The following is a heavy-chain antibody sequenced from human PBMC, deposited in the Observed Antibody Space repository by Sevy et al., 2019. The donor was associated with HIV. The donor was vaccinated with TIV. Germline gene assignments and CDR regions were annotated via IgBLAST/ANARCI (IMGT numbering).Heavy chain of an antibody. J-gene: IGHJ6*02. Sequence: SETLSLTCTVSGYSISSGYYWGWIRQPPGKGLEWIGSIYHSGSTYDNPSLKSRVTISVDTSKNQFSLKLSSVTAADTAVYYCARDESGYTDGMDVWGQWTTVTVSS. V-gene: IGHV4-38-2*02. D-gene: IGHD3-22*01. CDR2: IYHSGST. CDR3: ARDESGYTDGMDV. CDR1: GYSISSGYY.